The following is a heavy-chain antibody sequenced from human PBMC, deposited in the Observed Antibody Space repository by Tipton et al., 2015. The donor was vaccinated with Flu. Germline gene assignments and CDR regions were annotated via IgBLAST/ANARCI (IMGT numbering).Heavy chain of an antibody. D-gene: IGHD1-26*01. J-gene: IGHJ5*02. CDR2: INQSGRP. CDR3: ARGAWEVRFDP. Sequence: LRLSCAVYGGSFSGYYWSWIRQSPGKGLEWIGEINQSGRPNYNPSLKNRVTISVDTSKNQFSLSLTSVTAADTAMYYCARGAWEVRFDPWGQGTLVTVSS. CDR1: GGSFSGYY. V-gene: IGHV4-34*01.